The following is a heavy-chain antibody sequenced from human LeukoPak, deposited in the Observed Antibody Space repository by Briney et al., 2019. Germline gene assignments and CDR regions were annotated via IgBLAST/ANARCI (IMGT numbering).Heavy chain of an antibody. V-gene: IGHV3-15*07. CDR3: TTGEYSGYDLSFDY. Sequence: GGSLRLSCAASGFTFSNAWMNWVRQAPGKGLEWVGRIKSKTDGGTTDYAAPVNGRFTISRDDSKNTLYLQMNSLKTEDTAVYYCTTGEYSGYDLSFDYWGQGTLVTVSS. J-gene: IGHJ4*02. D-gene: IGHD5-12*01. CDR2: IKSKTDGGTT. CDR1: GFTFSNAW.